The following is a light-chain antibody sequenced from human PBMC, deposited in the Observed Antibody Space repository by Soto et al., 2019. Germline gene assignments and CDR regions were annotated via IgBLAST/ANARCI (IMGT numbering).Light chain of an antibody. CDR3: QQYNDWPRT. CDR1: QSVGSN. V-gene: IGKV3-15*01. J-gene: IGKJ1*01. CDR2: GAS. Sequence: EIVMTQSPATLSVSPGARATLSCRASQSVGSNLAWYQQKPGQAPRLLLYGASTRATGIPAKFSGRGSGTEFTLTISSLQSEDFAVYYGQQYNDWPRTFGQGTKVEIK.